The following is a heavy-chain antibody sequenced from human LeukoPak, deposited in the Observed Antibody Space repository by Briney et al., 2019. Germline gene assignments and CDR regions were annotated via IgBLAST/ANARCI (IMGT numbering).Heavy chain of an antibody. CDR1: GYTFTNYA. V-gene: IGHV1-3*01. J-gene: IGHJ4*02. CDR2: INAGNGNT. Sequence: GASVKVSCKASGYTFTNYAIHWVRQAPGQVLEWMGWINAGNGNTRYSQKLRDRVTITRDTSANTVYMELSSLRSEDTAVYFCARGLLWFGELSPPGYWGQGTLVTVSS. D-gene: IGHD3-10*01. CDR3: ARGLLWFGELSPPGY.